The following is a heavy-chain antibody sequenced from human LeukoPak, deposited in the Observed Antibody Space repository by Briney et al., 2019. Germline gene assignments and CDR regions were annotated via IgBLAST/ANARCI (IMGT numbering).Heavy chain of an antibody. CDR2: ISYDGSNK. CDR1: GFTFSSYA. CDR3: ARDRVAAAPPKSLLDV. Sequence: EPGRSLRLSCAASGFTFSSYAMHWVRQAPGKGLEWVAVISYDGSNKYYADSVKGRFTISRDNAKNSLYLQMSGLRAEDTAVYYCARDRVAAAPPKSLLDVWGKGTTVTVSS. D-gene: IGHD6-13*01. J-gene: IGHJ6*04. V-gene: IGHV3-30-3*01.